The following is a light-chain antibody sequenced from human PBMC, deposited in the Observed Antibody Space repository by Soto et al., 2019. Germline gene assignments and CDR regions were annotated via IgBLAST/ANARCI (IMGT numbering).Light chain of an antibody. CDR3: QQRSNWTLT. CDR1: ERLSSVY. Sequence: EIVLTQSPGTLSLSPGERATLSCRASERLSSVYLAWCQQRLGQPPRLLIYGASNRDTGIPERFSGSGAGTECTRLINRLEPEDVEVDYCQQRSNWTLTFGQGTRLEIK. CDR2: GAS. V-gene: IGKV3D-20*02. J-gene: IGKJ5*01.